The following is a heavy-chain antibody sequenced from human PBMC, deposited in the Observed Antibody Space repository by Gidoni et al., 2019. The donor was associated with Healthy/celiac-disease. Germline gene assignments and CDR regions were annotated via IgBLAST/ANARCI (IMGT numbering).Heavy chain of an antibody. CDR2: IKSKTDGGTT. V-gene: IGHV3-15*01. CDR1: GFTFSNAW. CDR3: TTDNGVQLWSFDY. Sequence: EVQLVESGGGLVKPGGSLRLSCAASGFTFSNAWMSWVRQAPGKGLEWVGRIKSKTDGGTTDYAAPVKGRFTISRDDSKNTLYLQMNSLKTEDTAVYYCTTDNGVQLWSFDYWGQGTLVTVSS. D-gene: IGHD5-18*01. J-gene: IGHJ4*02.